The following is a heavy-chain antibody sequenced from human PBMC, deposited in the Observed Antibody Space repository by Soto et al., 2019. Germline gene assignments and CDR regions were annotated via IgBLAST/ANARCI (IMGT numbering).Heavy chain of an antibody. CDR3: ARDSRYCSGGSCYFYYGMDV. CDR2: IGTAGDT. Sequence: PGGSLRLSCAASGFTFSSYDMHWVRQATGKGLEWVSAIGTAGDTYYPGSVKGRFTISRENAKNSLYLQMNSLRAGDTAVYYCARDSRYCSGGSCYFYYGMDVWGQGTTVTVSS. CDR1: GFTFSSYD. D-gene: IGHD2-15*01. V-gene: IGHV3-13*01. J-gene: IGHJ6*02.